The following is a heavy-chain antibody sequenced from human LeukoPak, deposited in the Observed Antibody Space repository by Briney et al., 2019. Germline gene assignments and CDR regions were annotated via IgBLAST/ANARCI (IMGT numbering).Heavy chain of an antibody. CDR1: GFTFSSYW. D-gene: IGHD6-6*01. V-gene: IGHV3-74*01. CDR2: INSDGSST. J-gene: IGHJ4*02. Sequence: GGSLRLSCAASGFTFSSYWMHWVRQAPGKGLVWVSRINSDGSSTSYADSVKGRFTISRDNSKNTLYLQMNSLRAEDTAVYYCARDSRSSSSSYYFDYWGQGTLVTVSS. CDR3: ARDSRSSSSSYYFDY.